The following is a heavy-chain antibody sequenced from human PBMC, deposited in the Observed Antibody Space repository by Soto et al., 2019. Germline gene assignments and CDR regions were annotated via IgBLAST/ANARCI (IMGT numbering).Heavy chain of an antibody. CDR3: ASYVAVAGRGNTYYFDY. Sequence: SETLSLTCTVSGGSISSSSYYWGWIRQPPGKGLEWIGSIYYSGSTYYNLSLKSRVTISVDTSKNQFSLKLSSVTAADTAVYYCASYVAVAGRGNTYYFDYWGQGTLVTVSS. CDR2: IYYSGST. J-gene: IGHJ4*02. CDR1: GGSISSSSYY. V-gene: IGHV4-39*01. D-gene: IGHD6-19*01.